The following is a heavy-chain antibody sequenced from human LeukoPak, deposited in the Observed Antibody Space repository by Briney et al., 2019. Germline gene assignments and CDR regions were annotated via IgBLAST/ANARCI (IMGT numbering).Heavy chain of an antibody. CDR3: AKARSEVAISATNH. Sequence: PGGSLRLSCAASGFIFSQFDMNWVRQAPGKGLEWVSRISGSGSNVNYADSVKGRFTISRDNSKNTVYLQMKSLRAEDTALYYCAKARSEVAISATNHWGQGTQVTVSS. J-gene: IGHJ4*02. V-gene: IGHV3-23*01. D-gene: IGHD2-15*01. CDR2: ISGSGSNV. CDR1: GFIFSQFD.